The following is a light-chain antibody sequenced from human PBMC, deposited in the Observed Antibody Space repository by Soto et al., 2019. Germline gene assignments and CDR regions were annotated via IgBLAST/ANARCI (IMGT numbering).Light chain of an antibody. CDR1: QSVDGN. V-gene: IGKV3-15*01. CDR3: KQRYSWPVT. J-gene: IGKJ5*01. CDR2: GAS. Sequence: EILMTQSPATLSVSPGERATLSCRASQSVDGNLAWYQQKPGQAPRLLIYGASTRATGISARFSGSGSGTDLNLTISSLEPEHFSAYYCKQRYSWPVTFGQGARMEIK.